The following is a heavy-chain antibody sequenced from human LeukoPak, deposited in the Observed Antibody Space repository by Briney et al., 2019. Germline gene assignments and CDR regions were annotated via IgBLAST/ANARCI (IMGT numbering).Heavy chain of an antibody. D-gene: IGHD2-2*02. CDR1: GGSFSGYY. J-gene: IGHJ5*02. Sequence: PSETVSLNCAVYGGSFSGYYWSWIHQPPGKGLEWIGEINHSGSTNYNPSLKSRVTISVDTSKNQFSLKLSSVTAADTAVYYCARGPTFFWDCSSTSCYSRNWFDPWGQGTLVTVSS. CDR3: ARGPTFFWDCSSTSCYSRNWFDP. V-gene: IGHV4-34*01. CDR2: INHSGST.